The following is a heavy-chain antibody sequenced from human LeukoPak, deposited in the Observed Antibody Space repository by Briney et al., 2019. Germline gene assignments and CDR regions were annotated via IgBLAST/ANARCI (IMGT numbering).Heavy chain of an antibody. CDR2: IDTSGSTI. J-gene: IGHJ6*03. Sequence: GGSLRLSCEASGFNFKNYEMNWVRQAPGKGLEWVSYIDTSGSTIYYADSVKGRFTISRDNAKNSLYLQMNSLRAEDTAVYYCARVGGIAAAEDYYMDVWGKGTTVTISS. CDR3: ARVGGIAAAEDYYMDV. D-gene: IGHD6-13*01. V-gene: IGHV3-48*03. CDR1: GFNFKNYE.